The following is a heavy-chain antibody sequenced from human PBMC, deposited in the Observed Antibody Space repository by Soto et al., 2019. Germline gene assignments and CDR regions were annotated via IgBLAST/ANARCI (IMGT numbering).Heavy chain of an antibody. CDR2: ISYDGSNK. V-gene: IGHV3-30*03. J-gene: IGHJ4*02. CDR1: GFTFSSYG. CDR3: ATHGSIDY. Sequence: GGSLRLSCAASGFTFSSYGMHWVLQAPGKGLEWVAVISYDGSNKYYADSVKGRFTISRDNSKNTLYLQMNSLRAEDTAVYYCATHGSIDYWGQGTLVTVSS.